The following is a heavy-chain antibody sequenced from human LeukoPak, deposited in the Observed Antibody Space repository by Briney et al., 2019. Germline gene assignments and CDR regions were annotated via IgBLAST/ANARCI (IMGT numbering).Heavy chain of an antibody. CDR3: TGGATGY. J-gene: IGHJ4*02. Sequence: PGGSLRLSCAASGFTFSSCAMTWVRQAPGKGLDWVAVVSYDGSNKYYADSVKGRFTISRDNSNNSLYLQMNTVRSEDTAFYYCTGGATGYWGQGTLVTVSS. V-gene: IGHV3-30*03. CDR2: VSYDGSNK. D-gene: IGHD3-16*01. CDR1: GFTFSSCA.